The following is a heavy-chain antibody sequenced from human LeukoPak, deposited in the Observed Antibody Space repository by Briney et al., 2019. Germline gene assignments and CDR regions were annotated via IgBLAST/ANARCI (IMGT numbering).Heavy chain of an antibody. J-gene: IGHJ4*02. V-gene: IGHV6-1*01. CDR3: AREGSEGYLFDY. D-gene: IGHD1-1*01. CDR1: GDSASSSSAA. Sequence: SQTLSLTCAISGDSASSSSAAWSWIRQSPSRGLEWLGRTYYRSKWYNDYAVSVKSRITINPDTSKNQFSLQLNSMTPEDTAVYYCAREGSEGYLFDYWGQGTLVTVSS. CDR2: TYYRSKWYN.